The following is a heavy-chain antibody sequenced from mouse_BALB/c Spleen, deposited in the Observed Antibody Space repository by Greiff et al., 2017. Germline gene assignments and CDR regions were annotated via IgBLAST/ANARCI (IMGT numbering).Heavy chain of an antibody. CDR1: GFTFSDFY. Sequence: EVKVVESGGGLVQPGGSLRLSCATSGFTFSDFYMEWVRQPPGKRLEWIAASRNKANDYTTEYSASVKGRFIVSRDTSQSILYLQMNALRAEDTAIYYCAREPFTTGDPGAMDYWGQGTSVTVSS. J-gene: IGHJ4*01. D-gene: IGHD1-1*01. V-gene: IGHV7-1*02. CDR3: AREPFTTGDPGAMDY. CDR2: SRNKANDYTT.